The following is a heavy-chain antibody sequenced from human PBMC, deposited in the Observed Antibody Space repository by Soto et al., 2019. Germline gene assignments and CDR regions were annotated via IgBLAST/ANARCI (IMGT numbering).Heavy chain of an antibody. Sequence: QVQLVESGGGVVQPGRSLRLSCAASGFTFSSYAMHWVRQAPGKGLEWVAVISYDGSNKYYGDSVKGRFTISRDNSNNTLYLQMNSLRAEDTAVYYCARPLWRDDYNWGYFDLWGRGTLVTVSS. CDR2: ISYDGSNK. CDR3: ARPLWRDDYNWGYFDL. J-gene: IGHJ2*01. CDR1: GFTFSSYA. V-gene: IGHV3-30-3*01. D-gene: IGHD4-4*01.